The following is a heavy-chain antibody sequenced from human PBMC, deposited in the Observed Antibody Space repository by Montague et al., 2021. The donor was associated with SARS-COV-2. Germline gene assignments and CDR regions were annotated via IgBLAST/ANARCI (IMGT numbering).Heavy chain of an antibody. J-gene: IGHJ4*02. CDR3: ARASAPLYYYDSSGYIVN. D-gene: IGHD3-22*01. CDR1: GFTFSSYA. V-gene: IGHV3-30-3*01. CDR2: ISYDGSNK. Sequence: SLRLSCAASGFTFSSYAMHWVRQAPGKGLEWVAVISYDGSNKYYADSVKGRLTISRDNAKNSLYLQMNSLRAEDTAVYYCARASAPLYYYDSSGYIVNWGQGTLVTVSS.